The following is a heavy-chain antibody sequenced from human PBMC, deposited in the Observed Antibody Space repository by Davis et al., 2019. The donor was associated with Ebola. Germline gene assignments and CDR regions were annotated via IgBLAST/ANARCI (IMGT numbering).Heavy chain of an antibody. CDR2: IHYSGST. D-gene: IGHD3-9*01. V-gene: IGHV4-34*01. Sequence: MPSETLSLTCAVYGGSFSGYYWSWIRQPPGKGLEWIGSIHYSGSTYYNPSLKSRVTISVDTSKNQFSLKLSSVTAADTAVYYCARGYDILTGYYLGFDYWGQGTLVTVSS. CDR1: GGSFSGYY. J-gene: IGHJ4*02. CDR3: ARGYDILTGYYLGFDY.